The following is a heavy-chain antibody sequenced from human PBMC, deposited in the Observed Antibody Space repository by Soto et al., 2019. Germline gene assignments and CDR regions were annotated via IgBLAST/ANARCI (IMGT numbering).Heavy chain of an antibody. Sequence: SETLSLTCTVSGGSISSSSYYWGWIRQPPGKGLEWIGSIYYSGSTYYNPSLKSRVTISVDTSKNQFSLRVSSVTAADTAVYYCARQHGGREAGWFDPWGQGTLVTVSS. CDR3: ARQHGGREAGWFDP. J-gene: IGHJ5*02. CDR1: GGSISSSSYY. CDR2: IYYSGST. V-gene: IGHV4-39*01. D-gene: IGHD3-16*01.